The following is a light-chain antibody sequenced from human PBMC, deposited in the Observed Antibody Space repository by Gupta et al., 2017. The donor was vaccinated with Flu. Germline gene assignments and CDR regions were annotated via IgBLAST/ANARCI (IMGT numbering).Light chain of an antibody. J-gene: IGKJ3*01. CDR3: QQYDNLPSFT. Sequence: DRVTITCQASQDISNYLNWYQQKPGKAPKLLIYDASNLETGVPSRFSGSGSGTDFTFTISSLQPEDIATYYCQQYDNLPSFTFGPGTKVDIK. CDR1: QDISNY. CDR2: DAS. V-gene: IGKV1-33*01.